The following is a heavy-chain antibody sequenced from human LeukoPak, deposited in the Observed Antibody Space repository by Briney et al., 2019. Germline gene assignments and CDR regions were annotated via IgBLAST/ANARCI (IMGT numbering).Heavy chain of an antibody. CDR1: GFTFSSYG. V-gene: IGHV3-30*18. J-gene: IGHJ4*02. Sequence: PGGSLRLSCAASGFTFSSYGMHWVRQAPGKGLEWVAVISYDGSNKYYADSVKGRFTISRDNSKNTLYLQMNSLRAEDTAVYYCAKDGPELYWGQGTLVTVSS. CDR2: ISYDGSNK. CDR3: AKDGPELY. D-gene: IGHD1-26*01.